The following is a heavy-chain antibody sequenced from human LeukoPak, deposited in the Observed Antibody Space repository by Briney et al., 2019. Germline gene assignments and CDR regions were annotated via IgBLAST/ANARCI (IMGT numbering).Heavy chain of an antibody. CDR3: TTGAPTVITMTGYDAFDI. D-gene: IGHD3-22*01. V-gene: IGHV3-48*03. Sequence: PGGSLRLSCAASGFTFSSYEMNWVRQAPGKGLEWVSYISSSGSTIYYADSVKGRFTISRDNAKNSLYLQMNSLKTEDTAVYYCTTGAPTVITMTGYDAFDIWGQGTMVTVSS. J-gene: IGHJ3*02. CDR2: ISSSGSTI. CDR1: GFTFSSYE.